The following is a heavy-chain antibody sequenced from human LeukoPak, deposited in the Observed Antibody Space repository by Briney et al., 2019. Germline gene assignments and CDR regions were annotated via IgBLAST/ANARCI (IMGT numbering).Heavy chain of an antibody. CDR3: ARGITYYYDSSGYYYASPSDAFDI. D-gene: IGHD3-22*01. J-gene: IGHJ3*02. Sequence: GASVKVSCMASGYTFTSYDISWVRQAPGQGLEWMGWISAYNGNTNYAQKLQGRVTMTTDTSTNTAYMELSRLRSEDTAVYYCARGITYYYDSSGYYYASPSDAFDIWGQGTMVTVSS. CDR2: ISAYNGNT. V-gene: IGHV1-18*01. CDR1: GYTFTSYD.